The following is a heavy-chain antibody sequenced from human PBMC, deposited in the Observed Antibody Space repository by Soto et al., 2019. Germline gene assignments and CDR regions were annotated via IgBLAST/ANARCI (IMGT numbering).Heavy chain of an antibody. CDR2: VYYSGTT. J-gene: IGHJ4*02. V-gene: IGHV4-61*01. CDR1: GGSVSDKTYY. D-gene: IGHD4-17*01. Sequence: SETLSLTCSVSGGSVSDKTYYWSWIRQPPGKRLEWIGYVYYSGTTNYNPSLKSRVTISVDLSKNQFSPRLSSVTTADTALYYCARTTAVPNTLRSRYFFDYWGQGTLVTVSS. CDR3: ARTTAVPNTLRSRYFFDY.